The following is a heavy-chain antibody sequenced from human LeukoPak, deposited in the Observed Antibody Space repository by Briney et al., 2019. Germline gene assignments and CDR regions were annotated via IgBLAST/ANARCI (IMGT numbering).Heavy chain of an antibody. J-gene: IGHJ4*02. CDR1: GYTFTSYY. D-gene: IGHD1-14*01. CDR2: ITSLSGRT. CDR3: ARECDYNTACVGDY. V-gene: IGHV1-46*01. Sequence: ASVKVSCKASGYTFTSYYMDWVRQAPGQGLEWMGIITSLSGRTTYAQKFQGRVTMTRDTSTSTIYMELSSLGSDDTAVYYCARECDYNTACVGDYWGQGTLVTVSS.